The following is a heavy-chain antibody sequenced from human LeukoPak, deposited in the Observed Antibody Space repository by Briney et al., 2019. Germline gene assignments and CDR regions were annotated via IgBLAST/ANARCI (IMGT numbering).Heavy chain of an antibody. V-gene: IGHV3-21*01. Sequence: GGSLRLSCAASGFTFSSYSMNWVRQAPGKGLEWVSSISSSSSYIYYADSVKGRFTISRDNAKNSLYLQMNSLRAEDTAVYYCARDPSDYGGINWGQGTLVTVSS. J-gene: IGHJ4*02. CDR2: ISSSSSYI. CDR3: ARDPSDYGGIN. CDR1: GFTFSSYS. D-gene: IGHD4-23*01.